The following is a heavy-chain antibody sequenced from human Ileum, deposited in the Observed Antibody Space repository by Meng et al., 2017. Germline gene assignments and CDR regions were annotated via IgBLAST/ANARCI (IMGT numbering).Heavy chain of an antibody. Sequence: SETLSLTCTVSGDSISRYDWNWIRQPAGEGLQWIGRIFPTGSTDYSPSLKGRVSISTDTSKNQLSLKLYSVTATDTAVYYCASSPPTTRLRLQSWGQGTLVTVSS. CDR3: ASSPPTTRLRLQS. D-gene: IGHD1-26*01. J-gene: IGHJ4*02. CDR1: GDSISRYD. CDR2: IFPTGST. V-gene: IGHV4-4*07.